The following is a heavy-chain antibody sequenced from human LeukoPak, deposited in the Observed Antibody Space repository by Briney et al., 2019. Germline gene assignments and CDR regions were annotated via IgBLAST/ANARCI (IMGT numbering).Heavy chain of an antibody. Sequence: GGSLRLSCAASGXTFSNSWMHWVRQAPGKGLVWVSRINSDGRSTVYADSVKGRFTISRDNAKNTLYLQMNSLRDEDTAVYYCARDRYSSGWFGYWGQGTLVTVSS. CDR2: INSDGRST. J-gene: IGHJ4*02. V-gene: IGHV3-74*01. CDR1: GXTFSNSW. CDR3: ARDRYSSGWFGY. D-gene: IGHD6-19*01.